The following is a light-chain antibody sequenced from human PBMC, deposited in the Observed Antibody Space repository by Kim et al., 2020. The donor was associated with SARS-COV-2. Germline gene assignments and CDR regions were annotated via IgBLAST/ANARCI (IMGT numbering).Light chain of an antibody. J-gene: IGLJ2*01. V-gene: IGLV3-21*04. Sequence: SHELTQPPSVSVAPGKTARITCGGNNIGGKSVQWYQQKPGQAPVLVIYYDSDRPSGIPERISGSNSGNTATLTISGVEAGDEADYYCQVWNSRSDHGVFG. CDR2: YDS. CDR1: NIGGKS. CDR3: QVWNSRSDHGV.